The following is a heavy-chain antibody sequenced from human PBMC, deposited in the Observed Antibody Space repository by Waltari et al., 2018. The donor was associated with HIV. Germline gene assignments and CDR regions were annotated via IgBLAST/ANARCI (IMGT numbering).Heavy chain of an antibody. Sequence: EMQLVEAGGGLVKHGVSLRLSCVVSGFTFNPFNMTWVRQAPGKGREWGSCISSTSSFIYYADSLKGRLTVSRDNAKNSLYLQINNLRAEDTAIYSCASENFWGGPHNWGQGTLVTVSS. J-gene: IGHJ4*02. V-gene: IGHV3-21*03. CDR1: GFTFNPFN. D-gene: IGHD3-3*01. CDR2: ISSTSSFI. CDR3: ASENFWGGPHN.